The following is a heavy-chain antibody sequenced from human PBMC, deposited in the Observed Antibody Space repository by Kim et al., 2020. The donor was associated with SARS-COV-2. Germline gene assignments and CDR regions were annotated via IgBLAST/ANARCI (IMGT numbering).Heavy chain of an antibody. CDR3: SRPRLAGTYSYFYY. D-gene: IGHD3-10*01. V-gene: IGHV4-59*08. CDR1: GGSISSYC. Sequence: SETLSLTCTVSGGSISSYCWYWIRQPPGKGLGLMGYVGYNGNRKYNYSPYIRITISLYAYANQIPLHLRPVSAAAATADYCSRPRLAGTYSYFYY. J-gene: IGHJ4*01. CDR2: VGYNGNR.